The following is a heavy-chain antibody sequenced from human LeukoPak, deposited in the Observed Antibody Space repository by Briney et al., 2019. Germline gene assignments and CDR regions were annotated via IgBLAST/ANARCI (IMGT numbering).Heavy chain of an antibody. CDR3: VKGLGRYRNKCFDY. CDR1: GFTFSSYA. V-gene: IGHV3-23*01. CDR2: ISGSGGT. J-gene: IGHJ4*02. Sequence: GGSLRLSCAASGFTFSSYAMSWVRQAPEKGLEWVSTISGSGGTYYADSVKGRLTISRDDSKNTLYLQMNSLRAEDTAVYYCVKGLGRYRNKCFDYSGQRALGTVSS. D-gene: IGHD1-26*01.